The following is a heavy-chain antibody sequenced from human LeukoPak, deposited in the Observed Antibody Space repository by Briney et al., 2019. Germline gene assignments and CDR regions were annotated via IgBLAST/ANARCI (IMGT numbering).Heavy chain of an antibody. J-gene: IGHJ4*02. CDR3: ARAQTSSWTVIDH. CDR2: IWFDGSNK. V-gene: IGHV3-33*01. D-gene: IGHD6-13*01. Sequence: GGSLRLSCAAAGFSFSSNYMHWVGQAPGMGLEWVAVIWFDGSNKYYADSVKGRFTISRDNSKNTLYLQMNSLRADDTAVYYCARAQTSSWTVIDHWGQGTLVTVSS. CDR1: GFSFSSNY.